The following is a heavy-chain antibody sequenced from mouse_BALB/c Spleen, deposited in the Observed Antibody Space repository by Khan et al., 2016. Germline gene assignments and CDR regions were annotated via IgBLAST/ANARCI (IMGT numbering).Heavy chain of an antibody. V-gene: IGHV4-1*02. CDR3: ARAGYYGYLVN. D-gene: IGHD1-1*01. CDR2: INPDSRTI. J-gene: IGHJ3*01. Sequence: EVKLLESGGGLVQPGGSLKLSCAASEFDLSRYWMSWVRQAPGKGLEWIGEINPDSRTINYTPSLKDKFIISRDNAKNTLYLQMSKVRSEDTALSYCARAGYYGYLVNWGQGTLVTVSA. CDR1: EFDLSRYW.